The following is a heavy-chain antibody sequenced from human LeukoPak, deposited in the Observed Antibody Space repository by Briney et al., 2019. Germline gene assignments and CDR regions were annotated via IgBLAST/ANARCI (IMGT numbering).Heavy chain of an antibody. CDR2: INPNSGGT. V-gene: IGHV1-2*02. Sequence: ASVKVSCKASGYTFTGYYMHWVRQAPGQGLGWMGWINPNSGGTNYAQKFQGRVTMTRDTSISAAYMELSRLRSDDTAVYYCAREPQPSYYYYYMDVWGKGTTVTVSS. J-gene: IGHJ6*03. CDR3: AREPQPSYYYYYMDV. CDR1: GYTFTGYY.